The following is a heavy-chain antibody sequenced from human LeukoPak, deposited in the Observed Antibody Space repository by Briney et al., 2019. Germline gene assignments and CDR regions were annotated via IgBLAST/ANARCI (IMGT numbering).Heavy chain of an antibody. CDR1: GGSISSYY. V-gene: IGHV4-39*01. Sequence: TPSETLSLTCTVSGGSISSYYWGWIRQPPGKGLEWIGSIYYSGSTYYNPSLKSRVTISVDTSKNQFSLKLSSVTAADTAVYYCARLDSSSWSLYFDYWGQGTLVTVSS. CDR3: ARLDSSSWSLYFDY. D-gene: IGHD6-13*01. J-gene: IGHJ4*02. CDR2: IYYSGST.